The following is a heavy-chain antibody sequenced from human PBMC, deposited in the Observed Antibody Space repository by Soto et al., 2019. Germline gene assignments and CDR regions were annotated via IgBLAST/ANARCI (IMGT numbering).Heavy chain of an antibody. Sequence: QVQLVESGGGVVQPGRSLRLSCAASGFTFSTYAMHWVRQAPGKGLEWVAVISYDGSNKYYADSVRGRFTISRDNSKNTLYLQMNSLRAEDTAVYYCADLHPTRDIAAAGTYIDYWGQGTLVTVSS. CDR1: GFTFSTYA. V-gene: IGHV3-30-3*01. CDR2: ISYDGSNK. CDR3: ADLHPTRDIAAAGTYIDY. J-gene: IGHJ4*02. D-gene: IGHD6-13*01.